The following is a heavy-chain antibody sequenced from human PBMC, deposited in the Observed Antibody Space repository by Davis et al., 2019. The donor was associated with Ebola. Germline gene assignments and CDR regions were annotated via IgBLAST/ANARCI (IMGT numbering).Heavy chain of an antibody. CDR3: AKDTPNIWFDV. Sequence: GGSLRLSCAASGFTFSSYAMTWARQAPGKGLEWVSAVTSSGGGTYYADSVKGRFIISRDNSKNTLHLQMNSLRVEDTAIYYCAKDTPNIWFDVWGQGTMVAVSS. J-gene: IGHJ3*01. CDR2: VTSSGGGT. V-gene: IGHV3-23*01. D-gene: IGHD2-15*01. CDR1: GFTFSSYA.